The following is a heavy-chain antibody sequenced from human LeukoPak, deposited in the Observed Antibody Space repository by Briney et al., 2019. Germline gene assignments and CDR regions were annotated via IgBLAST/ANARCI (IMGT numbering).Heavy chain of an antibody. CDR1: GSTFSSYE. Sequence: GGSLRLSCAASGSTFSSYEMNWVRQAPGKGLEWVSYISSSGTSIYYADSVKGRFTISRDNAKNSLYLQMNSLRADDTAVYYCARRYCSSTSCLIDYWGQGTLVTVSS. CDR2: ISSSGTSI. CDR3: ARRYCSSTSCLIDY. D-gene: IGHD2-2*01. J-gene: IGHJ4*02. V-gene: IGHV3-48*03.